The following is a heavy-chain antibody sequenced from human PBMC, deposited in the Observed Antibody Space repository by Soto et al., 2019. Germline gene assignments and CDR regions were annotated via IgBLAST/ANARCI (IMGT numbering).Heavy chain of an antibody. CDR2: INSDGSVS. J-gene: IGHJ6*03. CDR1: GFTFGNYW. Sequence: EVQLVESGGGLVQPGGSLRLSCAASGFTFGNYWMYWVRQAPGKGLVWVSRINSDGSVSSYADSVKGRLTISRDNVKNTLYLQMDSLRFEDTAVYYCARGDCVGGTCYSLAGSFYYYMDVWGKGTTVTVFS. D-gene: IGHD2-15*01. V-gene: IGHV3-74*01. CDR3: ARGDCVGGTCYSLAGSFYYYMDV.